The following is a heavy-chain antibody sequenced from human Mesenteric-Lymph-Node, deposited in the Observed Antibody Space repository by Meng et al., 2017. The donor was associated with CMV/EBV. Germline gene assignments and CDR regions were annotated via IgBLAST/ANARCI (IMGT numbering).Heavy chain of an antibody. D-gene: IGHD3-10*01. J-gene: IGHJ4*02. CDR2: ISPSGDTT. Sequence: CKASGFILSSYGISWVRQAPGQGLEWMGIISPSGDTTTYAQKFQGRVTMTRDTSTSTAYMELSSLRSEDTALYYCARDSSNYGSDYWGQGTLVTVSS. CDR1: GFILSSYG. CDR3: ARDSSNYGSDY. V-gene: IGHV1-46*01.